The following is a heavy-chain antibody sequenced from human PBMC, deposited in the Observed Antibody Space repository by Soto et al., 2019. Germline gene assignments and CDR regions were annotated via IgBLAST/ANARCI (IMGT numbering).Heavy chain of an antibody. CDR1: GDSISSRY. CDR2: IDYVGST. Sequence: PSETLSLTCSVSGDSISSRYWSWIRQPPGKGLEWIGYIDYVGSTNYAPSLQSRVTMSVDTSKNQVSLKLRYVTAADTAVYYCVRQRGNYFDFWGQGTLVTVS. V-gene: IGHV4-59*11. D-gene: IGHD3-10*01. J-gene: IGHJ4*02. CDR3: VRQRGNYFDF.